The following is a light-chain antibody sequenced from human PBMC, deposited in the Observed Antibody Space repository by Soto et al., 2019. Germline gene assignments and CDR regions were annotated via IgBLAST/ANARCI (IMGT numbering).Light chain of an antibody. J-gene: IGLJ1*01. V-gene: IGLV2-11*01. CDR2: DVT. CDR3: CSFAGSYSYV. CDR1: SSDVGRYDY. Sequence: QSALTQPRSVSGCPGQSVTISCTGTSSDVGRYDYVSWYQQYPGEAPKLIIYDVTERPSGVPDRFSGSKSGNTASLTISGLRAEDEAAYSCCSFAGSYSYVFGSGTKVTVL.